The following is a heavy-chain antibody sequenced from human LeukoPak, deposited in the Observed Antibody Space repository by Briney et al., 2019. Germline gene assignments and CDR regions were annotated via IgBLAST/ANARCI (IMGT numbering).Heavy chain of an antibody. CDR3: ARSPSIGTVLDY. Sequence: TGGSLRLSCAASGFTFSSYAMSWVRQAPGKGLEWVSAISGSGGSTYYADSVEGRFTISRDNSKNTLYLQMNSLRAEDTAVYYCARSPSIGTVLDYWGQGTLVTVSS. CDR2: ISGSGGST. J-gene: IGHJ4*02. V-gene: IGHV3-23*01. D-gene: IGHD4-17*01. CDR1: GFTFSSYA.